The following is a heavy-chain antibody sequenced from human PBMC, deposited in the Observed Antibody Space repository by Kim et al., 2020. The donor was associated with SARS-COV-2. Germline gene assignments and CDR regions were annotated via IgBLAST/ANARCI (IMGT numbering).Heavy chain of an antibody. J-gene: IGHJ6*02. CDR1: GFTFSSHA. D-gene: IGHD6-13*01. CDR2: IGGSGGRT. CDR3: AKGGAADFPALYYYGMDV. Sequence: GGSLRLSCATSGFTFSSHAMSWVRQAPGKGLEWVSAIGGSGGRTYYADSVKGRFTISRDNSKNTLYLQMNSLRAEDTAVYYYAKGGAADFPALYYYGMDVWGQGTTVTVSS. V-gene: IGHV3-23*01.